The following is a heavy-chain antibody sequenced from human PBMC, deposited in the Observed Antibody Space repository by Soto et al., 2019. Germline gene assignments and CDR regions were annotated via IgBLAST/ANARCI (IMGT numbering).Heavy chain of an antibody. CDR3: ARGYYDSSGQSNTFDI. J-gene: IGHJ3*02. Sequence: SETLSLTCTVSGASITSSYWSWIRQSPGKRLEWIGFVFYSGSTNYNPSLKSRVTVSVDTSKNQFSLKLKSVTAADTAVYYCARGYYDSSGQSNTFDIWGQGTMVTVSS. CDR2: VFYSGST. V-gene: IGHV4-59*01. D-gene: IGHD3-22*01. CDR1: GASITSSY.